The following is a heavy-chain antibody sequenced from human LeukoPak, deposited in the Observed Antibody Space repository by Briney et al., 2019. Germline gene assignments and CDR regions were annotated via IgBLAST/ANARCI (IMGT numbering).Heavy chain of an antibody. Sequence: SETLSLTRAVYGGSFSGYYWSWIRQPPGKGLEWIGEINHSGSTNYNPSLKSRVTISVDTSKNQFSLKLSSVTAADTAVYYCARARRGYSYGYVDYWGQGTLVTVSS. J-gene: IGHJ4*02. CDR3: ARARRGYSYGYVDY. V-gene: IGHV4-34*01. CDR2: INHSGST. CDR1: GGSFSGYY. D-gene: IGHD5-18*01.